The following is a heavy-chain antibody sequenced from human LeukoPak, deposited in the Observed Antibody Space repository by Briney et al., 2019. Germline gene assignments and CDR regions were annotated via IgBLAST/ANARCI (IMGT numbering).Heavy chain of an antibody. Sequence: ASVKVSCKAPGYTFTGYYMHWVRQAPGQGLEWMGWINPNSGGTNYAQKFQGRVTMTRDTSISTAYMELSRLRSDDTAVYYCARAYCSSTSCYESYYYYYGMDVWGQGTTVTVSS. D-gene: IGHD2-2*01. CDR1: GYTFTGYY. V-gene: IGHV1-2*02. J-gene: IGHJ6*02. CDR3: ARAYCSSTSCYESYYYYYGMDV. CDR2: INPNSGGT.